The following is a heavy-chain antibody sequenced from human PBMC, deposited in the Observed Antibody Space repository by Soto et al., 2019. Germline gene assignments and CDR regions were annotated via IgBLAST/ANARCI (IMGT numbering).Heavy chain of an antibody. J-gene: IGHJ6*02. Sequence: GGSLRLSCEASGFTFSSYSMSWVRQAPGKGLEWVSTISDSDGTTDYADSVKGRFTVARDNSRSTLYLQMNSLRAEDTAVYYCAKRVVPVAEDYYYFAMYVWGQGTTVTVSS. V-gene: IGHV3-23*01. CDR2: ISDSDGTT. CDR3: AKRVVPVAEDYYYFAMYV. D-gene: IGHD2-2*01. CDR1: GFTFSSYS.